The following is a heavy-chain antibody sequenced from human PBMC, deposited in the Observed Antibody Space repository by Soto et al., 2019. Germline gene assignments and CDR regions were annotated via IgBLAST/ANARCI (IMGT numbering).Heavy chain of an antibody. CDR2: ISGSGGST. D-gene: IGHD3-10*01. Sequence: GGSLRLSCAASGFTFSSYAMSWVRQAPGKGLEWVSAISGSGGSTYYADSVKGRFTISRDNSKNTLYLQMNSLRAEDTAVYYCAKSRPTRTKIWFGVIEVDYWGQGTLVTVSS. CDR3: AKSRPTRTKIWFGVIEVDY. V-gene: IGHV3-23*01. J-gene: IGHJ4*02. CDR1: GFTFSSYA.